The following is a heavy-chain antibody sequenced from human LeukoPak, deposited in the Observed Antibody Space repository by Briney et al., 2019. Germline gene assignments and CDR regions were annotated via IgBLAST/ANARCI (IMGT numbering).Heavy chain of an antibody. CDR3: ARDRNSGYDLYYYYGMDV. V-gene: IGHV4-59*01. J-gene: IGHJ6*02. CDR2: IYYSGST. Sequence: SETLSLTCTVSGGSISSYYWSWIRQPPGKGLEWIGYIYYSGSTNYNPSLKSRVTISVDTSKTQFSLKLSSVTAADTAVYYCARDRNSGYDLYYYYGMDVWGQGTTVTVSS. CDR1: GGSISSYY. D-gene: IGHD5-12*01.